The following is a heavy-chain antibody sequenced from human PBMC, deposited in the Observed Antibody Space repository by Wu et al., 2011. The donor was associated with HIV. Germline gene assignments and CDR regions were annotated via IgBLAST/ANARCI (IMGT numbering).Heavy chain of an antibody. V-gene: IGHV1-2*02. CDR1: GYTFSDYY. CDR2: INPNTGGT. Sequence: QVHLVQSGAEVKKPGASVRVSCKTSGYTFSDYYIHWIRQAPGQGLEWLGSINPNTGGTNYAQRFQDRVTMTRDTSFRTAYLELNNLTSVDTAIYFCARDRDYLLVMSGDFDHWGQGTLISVSS. CDR3: ARDRDYLLVMSGDFDH. D-gene: IGHD3-16*01. J-gene: IGHJ4*02.